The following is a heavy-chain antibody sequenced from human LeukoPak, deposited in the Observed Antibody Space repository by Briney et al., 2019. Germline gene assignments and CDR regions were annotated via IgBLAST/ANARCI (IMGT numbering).Heavy chain of an antibody. Sequence: GGSLRLSCAASGFTFGSYALSWVRQAPGKGLEWVSAISGSGGSTYYADSVKGRFTISRDNSKNTLYLQMNSLRAEDTAVYYCAKDLELRFLEWLRPFDYWGQGTLVTVSS. CDR2: ISGSGGST. CDR3: AKDLELRFLEWLRPFDY. J-gene: IGHJ4*02. D-gene: IGHD3-3*01. CDR1: GFTFGSYA. V-gene: IGHV3-23*01.